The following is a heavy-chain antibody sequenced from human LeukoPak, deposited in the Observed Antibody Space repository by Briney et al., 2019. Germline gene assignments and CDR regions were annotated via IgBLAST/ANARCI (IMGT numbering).Heavy chain of an antibody. D-gene: IGHD3-3*01. Sequence: GGSLRLSCAASGCTSSNHWMSWVRRAPGKGLEWVANIKQDGSETYYVDSVRGRSTISRDNAKKSLYLQMNSLRAEDTAVYYCARDFWGAYRVDYFDYWGQGTLVTVSS. J-gene: IGHJ4*02. CDR2: IKQDGSET. CDR3: ARDFWGAYRVDYFDY. V-gene: IGHV3-7*01. CDR1: GCTSSNHW.